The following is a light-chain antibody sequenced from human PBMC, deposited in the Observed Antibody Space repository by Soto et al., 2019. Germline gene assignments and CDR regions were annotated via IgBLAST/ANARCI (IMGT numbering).Light chain of an antibody. CDR1: QSINGW. V-gene: IGKV1-5*03. J-gene: IGKJ4*01. Sequence: DIQLTQSPSTLSASVGDRVTITCRASQSINGWLAWYQQKPGQAPNLLIYKASTLESGVPSRFSGSGSGTDFTLTISRLEPEDFAMYHCQQYGNSPRVTFGGGTKVDI. CDR3: QQYGNSPRVT. CDR2: KAS.